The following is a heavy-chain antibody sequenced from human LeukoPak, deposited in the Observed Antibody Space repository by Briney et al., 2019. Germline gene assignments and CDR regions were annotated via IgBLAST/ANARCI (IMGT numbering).Heavy chain of an antibody. CDR2: ISSSSSYI. J-gene: IGHJ5*02. Sequence: GGSLRLSCAASGFTFSSYTMNWVRQAPGKGLEWVSSISSSSSYIYYADSVKGRFTISRDNAKNTLYLQMNSLRAEDTAVYYCARDRLYSSGWYPWGQGTLVTVSS. CDR1: GFTFSSYT. D-gene: IGHD6-19*01. V-gene: IGHV3-21*01. CDR3: ARDRLYSSGWYP.